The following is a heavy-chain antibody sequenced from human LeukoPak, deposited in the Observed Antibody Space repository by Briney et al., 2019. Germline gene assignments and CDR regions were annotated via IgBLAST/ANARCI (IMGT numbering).Heavy chain of an antibody. Sequence: SETLSLTCTVSGGSISSGGYYWSWIRQPPGKGLEWIGYIYHSGSTYYNPSLKSRVTISVDRSKNQFSLKLSSVTAADTAVYYCARGPGGYYDSSGPLDYWGQGTLVTVSS. CDR2: IYHSGST. D-gene: IGHD3-22*01. CDR3: ARGPGGYYDSSGPLDY. CDR1: GGSISSGGYY. V-gene: IGHV4-30-2*01. J-gene: IGHJ4*02.